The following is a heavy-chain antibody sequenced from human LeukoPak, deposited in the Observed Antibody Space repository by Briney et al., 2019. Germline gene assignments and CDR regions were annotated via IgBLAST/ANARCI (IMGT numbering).Heavy chain of an antibody. J-gene: IGHJ4*02. CDR3: ASGSQFTSSSSWSAHFDY. Sequence: GASVTVACKASGYTVTGYYRHWMRQAPGQGLEWMGWINPNSGGTNYAQKFQGRVIMTRSTSISSAHMELSRMRADATAVYYGASGSQFTSSSSWSAHFDYWAQETLLTVPS. V-gene: IGHV1-2*02. CDR2: INPNSGGT. D-gene: IGHD6-13*01. CDR1: GYTVTGYY.